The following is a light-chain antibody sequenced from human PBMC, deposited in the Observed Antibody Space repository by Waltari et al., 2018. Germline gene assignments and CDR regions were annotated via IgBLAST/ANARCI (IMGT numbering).Light chain of an antibody. CDR2: AAS. Sequence: CRASQGVRSTLAWDQQKPGQPPGLHIYAASNRATAVPARFSGSGSGTDFTLTISSLEPEDFAVYYCQQRSNWPLTFGPRTKVEIK. V-gene: IGKV3-11*01. CDR1: QGVRST. CDR3: QQRSNWPLT. J-gene: IGKJ3*01.